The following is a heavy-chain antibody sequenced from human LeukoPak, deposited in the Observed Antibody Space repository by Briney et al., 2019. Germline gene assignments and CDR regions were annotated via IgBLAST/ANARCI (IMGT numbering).Heavy chain of an antibody. CDR2: INPSGGST. J-gene: IGHJ3*01. Sequence: GASVKVSCTASGYTFTSYYMHWVRQAPGQGLEWMGIINPSGGSTSYAQKFRGRVTMTRDTSTSTVYMELSSLRSEDTAVYYCARGASYYYDSSGYGESWGQGTMVTVSS. D-gene: IGHD3-22*01. V-gene: IGHV1-46*01. CDR1: GYTFTSYY. CDR3: ARGASYYYDSSGYGES.